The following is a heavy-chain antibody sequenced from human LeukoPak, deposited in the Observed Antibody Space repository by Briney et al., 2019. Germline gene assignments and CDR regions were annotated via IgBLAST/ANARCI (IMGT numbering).Heavy chain of an antibody. Sequence: PGGSLRLSCAASGFTFSSYSMNWVRQAPGKGLEWVSSISSSSSYIYYADSVKGRFTISRDNAKNSLYLQMNSLRAEDTAVYYCAREPVAGNNWFDPWGQGTLVTVSS. CDR3: AREPVAGNNWFDP. D-gene: IGHD6-19*01. V-gene: IGHV3-21*01. CDR2: ISSSSSYI. CDR1: GFTFSSYS. J-gene: IGHJ5*02.